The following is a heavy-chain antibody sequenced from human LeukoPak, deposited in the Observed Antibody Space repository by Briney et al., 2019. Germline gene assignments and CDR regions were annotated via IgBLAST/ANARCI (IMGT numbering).Heavy chain of an antibody. J-gene: IGHJ4*02. CDR1: GFTFSSYA. CDR2: ISYDGSNK. CDR3: AREYVRGVYDY. D-gene: IGHD3-10*01. V-gene: IGHV3-30-3*01. Sequence: GGSLRLSCAASGFTFSSYAMHWARQAPGKGLEWVAVISYDGSNKYYADSVKGRFTISRDNSKNTLYPQMNSLRAEDTAVYYCAREYVRGVYDYWGQGTLVTVSS.